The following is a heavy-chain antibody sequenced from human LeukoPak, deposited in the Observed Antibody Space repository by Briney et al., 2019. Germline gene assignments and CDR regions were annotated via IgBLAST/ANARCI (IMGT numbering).Heavy chain of an antibody. D-gene: IGHD3-3*01. J-gene: IGHJ5*02. Sequence: ASVKVSCKASGYTFTGYYMHWVRQAPGQGLEWMGWINPNSGGTNYAQKFQGRVTMTRDTSISTAYVELSRLRSDDTAVYYCARDFPLDTITILGVVTNNWFDPWGQGTLVTVSS. CDR2: INPNSGGT. V-gene: IGHV1-2*02. CDR3: ARDFPLDTITILGVVTNNWFDP. CDR1: GYTFTGYY.